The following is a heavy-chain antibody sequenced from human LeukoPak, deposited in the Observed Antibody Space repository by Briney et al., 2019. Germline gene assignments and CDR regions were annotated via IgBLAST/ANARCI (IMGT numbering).Heavy chain of an antibody. CDR1: GFTLSSST. J-gene: IGHJ4*02. Sequence: PGGSLRLSCAASGFTLSSSTMSWLRQAPGKGLEWVSAINSGGGTTSAESVKGRFTISRDDSKNTLYLQMNSLRAEDTAVYYCAKGTDGAGSYRPFDYWGQGTWSPSPQ. CDR3: AKGTDGAGSYRPFDY. V-gene: IGHV3-23*01. CDR2: INSGGGTT. D-gene: IGHD3-10*01.